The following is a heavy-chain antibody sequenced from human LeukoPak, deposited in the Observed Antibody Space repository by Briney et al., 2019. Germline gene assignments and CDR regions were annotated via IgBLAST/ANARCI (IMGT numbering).Heavy chain of an antibody. CDR1: GFTFSSYA. D-gene: IGHD1-26*01. CDR3: ARVNIVGATSWFDP. J-gene: IGHJ5*02. Sequence: PGGSLRLSCAASGFTFSSYAMHWVRQAPGKGLEWVAVISYDGSNKYYADSVKGRFTISRDNSKNTLYLQMNSLRAEDTAVYYCARVNIVGATSWFDPWGQGTLVTASS. V-gene: IGHV3-30-3*01. CDR2: ISYDGSNK.